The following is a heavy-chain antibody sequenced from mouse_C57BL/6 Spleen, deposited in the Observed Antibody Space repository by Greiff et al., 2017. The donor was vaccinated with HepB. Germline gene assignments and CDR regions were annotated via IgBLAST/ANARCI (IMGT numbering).Heavy chain of an antibody. CDR1: GFSLTSYG. V-gene: IGHV2-6-1*01. CDR3: ARHEVVATYDAMDY. D-gene: IGHD1-1*01. Sequence: VQLVESGPGLVAPSQSLSITCTVSGFSLTSYGVHWVRQPPGKGLEWLVVIWSDGSTTYNSALKSRLSISKDNSKSQVFLKMNSLQTDDTAMYYCARHEVVATYDAMDYWGQGTSVTVSS. CDR2: IWSDGST. J-gene: IGHJ4*01.